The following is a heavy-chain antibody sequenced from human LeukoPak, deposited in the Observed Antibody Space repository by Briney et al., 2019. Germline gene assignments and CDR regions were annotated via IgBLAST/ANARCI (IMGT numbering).Heavy chain of an antibody. D-gene: IGHD2-2*02. CDR3: ARGTGVVPAAIRDYNWFDP. CDR1: GYTFTSYG. V-gene: IGHV1-18*01. J-gene: IGHJ5*02. CDR2: ISAYNGNT. Sequence: GASVKVSCKASGYTFTSYGISWVRQAPGQGLEWMGWISAYNGNTNYAQKLQGRVTMTTDTSTSTAYMELRSLGSDDTAVYYCARGTGVVPAAIRDYNWFDPWGQGTLVTVSS.